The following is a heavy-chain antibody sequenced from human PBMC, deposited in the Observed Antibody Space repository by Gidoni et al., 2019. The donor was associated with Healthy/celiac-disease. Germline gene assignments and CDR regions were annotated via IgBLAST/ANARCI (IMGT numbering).Heavy chain of an antibody. V-gene: IGHV3-9*01. CDR2: ISWNSGSI. Sequence: EVQLVESGGGLVQPGRSLRLSCAASGFTFDDYAMHWVRQAPGKGLEWVSGISWNSGSIGYADSVKGRFTISRDNAKNSLYLQMNSLRAEDTALYYCAKDMGVAGPGPFDYWGQGTLVTVSS. J-gene: IGHJ4*02. D-gene: IGHD3-3*01. CDR1: GFTFDDYA. CDR3: AKDMGVAGPGPFDY.